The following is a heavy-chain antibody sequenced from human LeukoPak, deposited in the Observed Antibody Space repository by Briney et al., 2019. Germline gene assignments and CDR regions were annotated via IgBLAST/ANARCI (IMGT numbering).Heavy chain of an antibody. D-gene: IGHD1-7*01. Sequence: GGSLRLSCAASGFTFSSYAMSWVRQAPGKGLEWVSAISGSGGSTYYADSVKGRFTISRDNSKNTLYLQMNSLRAEDTAVYYCAKDSTPYSGNTFYFDYWGQGTLVTVSS. CDR2: ISGSGGST. CDR3: AKDSTPYSGNTFYFDY. V-gene: IGHV3-23*01. CDR1: GFTFSSYA. J-gene: IGHJ4*02.